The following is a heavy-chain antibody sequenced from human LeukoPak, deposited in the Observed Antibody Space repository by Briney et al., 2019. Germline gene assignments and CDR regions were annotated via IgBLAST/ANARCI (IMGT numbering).Heavy chain of an antibody. CDR3: ARHGSWSFDY. CDR2: ITSGSGSNV. J-gene: IGHJ4*02. Sequence: GRSLRLSCAASRFTFSSHAMSWVRQAPGKGLEWVSAITSGSGSNVYYTDSLKGRFTISRDNSKNTLYLHMNSLRAEDTAVYYCARHGSWSFDYWGQGTLLTVSA. V-gene: IGHV3-23*01. CDR1: RFTFSSHA. D-gene: IGHD6-13*01.